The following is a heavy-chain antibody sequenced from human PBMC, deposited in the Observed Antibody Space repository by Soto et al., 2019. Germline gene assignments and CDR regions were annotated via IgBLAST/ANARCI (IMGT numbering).Heavy chain of an antibody. Sequence: PGGSLRLSCSASGFTFSSYSMHWVRQAPGKGLEYVSGIRSNGGSTDYADSVKGRFTISRDNSKNTLYLQRSSLRPDDTALYYCVKDRGMLWVGRNGPRNYDYCGQGTLVTASS. CDR1: GFTFSSYS. D-gene: IGHD3-10*01. CDR3: VKDRGMLWVGRNGPRNYDY. V-gene: IGHV3-64D*06. J-gene: IGHJ4*02. CDR2: IRSNGGST.